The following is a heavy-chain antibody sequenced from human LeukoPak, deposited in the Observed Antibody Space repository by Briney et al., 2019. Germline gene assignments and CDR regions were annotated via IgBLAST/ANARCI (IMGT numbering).Heavy chain of an antibody. CDR2: IYTSGST. J-gene: IGHJ3*02. V-gene: IGHV4-61*02. Sequence: SQTLSLTCTVSGGSISSGSYYWSWIRQPAGKGLEWIGRIYTSGSTNYNPSLKSRVTISVDTSKNQFSLKLSSVTAADTAVYYCARVKMHYYDSSGHDAFDIWGQGTVVTVSS. D-gene: IGHD3-22*01. CDR3: ARVKMHYYDSSGHDAFDI. CDR1: GGSISSGSYY.